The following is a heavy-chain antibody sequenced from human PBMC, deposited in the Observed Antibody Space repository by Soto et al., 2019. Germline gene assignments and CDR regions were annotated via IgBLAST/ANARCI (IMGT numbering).Heavy chain of an antibody. CDR3: AREEGQWQPQGGGYYYYGMDV. J-gene: IGHJ6*02. Sequence: PGGSLRLSCAASGFTFSSYWMHWVRQAPGKGLVWVSRINSDGSSTSYADSVKGRFTISRDNAKNTLYLQMNSLRAEDTAVYYCAREEGQWQPQGGGYYYYGMDVWGQGTTVTVSS. CDR2: INSDGSST. CDR1: GFTFSSYW. D-gene: IGHD6-19*01. V-gene: IGHV3-74*01.